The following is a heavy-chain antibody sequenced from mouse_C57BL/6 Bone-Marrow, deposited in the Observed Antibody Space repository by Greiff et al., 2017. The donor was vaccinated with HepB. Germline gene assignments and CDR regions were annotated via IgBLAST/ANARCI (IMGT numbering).Heavy chain of an antibody. V-gene: IGHV1-50*01. J-gene: IGHJ3*01. CDR1: GYTFTSYW. D-gene: IGHD1-1*01. Sequence: QVQLQQPGAELVKPGASVKLSCKASGYTFTSYWMQWVKQRPGQGLEWIGEIDPSDSYTNYNQKFKGKATLTVDTSSSTAYMQLSSLTSEDSAVYYYARYYGSGGFAYWGQGTLVTVSA. CDR3: ARYYGSGGFAY. CDR2: IDPSDSYT.